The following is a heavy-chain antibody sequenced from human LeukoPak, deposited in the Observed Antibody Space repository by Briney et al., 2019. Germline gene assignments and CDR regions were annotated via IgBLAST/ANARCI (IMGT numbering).Heavy chain of an antibody. Sequence: SETLSLTCTVSGGSISGYYWSWIRQPPGKGLECIGYIYSSGSTNYNPSLKSRVTISVDTSKNQLSLRLSSVTAADTAVYYCARDRSDSSGWYYFDSWGQGTVVTVSS. CDR2: IYSSGST. V-gene: IGHV4-59*01. CDR1: GGSISGYY. J-gene: IGHJ4*02. D-gene: IGHD6-19*01. CDR3: ARDRSDSSGWYYFDS.